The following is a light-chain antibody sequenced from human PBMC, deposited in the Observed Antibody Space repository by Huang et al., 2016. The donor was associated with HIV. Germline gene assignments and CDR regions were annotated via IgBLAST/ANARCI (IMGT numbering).Light chain of an antibody. J-gene: IGKJ4*01. V-gene: IGKV3-20*01. CDR2: GAS. CDR1: QNITNNF. Sequence: VLTQSPGTLSLSPGERAALSCRASQNITNNFLAWYQQKAGQAPRRLIYGASSRAIGIPDRFSGSGSGTDLTLSISRLEPQDSALYYCQQYLTSPLTFGGGTTLEIK. CDR3: QQYLTSPLT.